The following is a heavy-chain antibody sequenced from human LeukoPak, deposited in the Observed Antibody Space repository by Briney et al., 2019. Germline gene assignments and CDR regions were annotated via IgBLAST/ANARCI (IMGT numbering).Heavy chain of an antibody. CDR3: AKEHSSGWPNLQS. J-gene: IGHJ4*02. D-gene: IGHD6-19*01. CDR1: GFTFNDFS. CDR2: FGRKGTTQ. Sequence: GGSLRLSCVVSGFTFNDFSVHWVRRAPGKGLEWVCVFGRKGTTQRYSDSVRGRFTVSSDRRKTSLYLQLSGLRTEDTALYYCAKEHSSGWPNLQSWGRGTLVSVFS. V-gene: IGHV3-43*01.